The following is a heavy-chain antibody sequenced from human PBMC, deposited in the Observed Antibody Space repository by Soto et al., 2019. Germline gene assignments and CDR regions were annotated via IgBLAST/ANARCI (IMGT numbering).Heavy chain of an antibody. V-gene: IGHV4-4*07. CDR2: IDASGGT. D-gene: IGHD4-17*01. J-gene: IGHJ6*02. CDR3: ARDRKLNGDYLPDYYYGMDV. Sequence: SETLSLTCTVSGGSISSYYWSWIRQPAGKGLDGIGRIDASGGTNYNPSLKSRVTMSADTSKNQLFLRLSTVTAADTAVYYCARDRKLNGDYLPDYYYGMDVWGQGTTVTVS. CDR1: GGSISSYY.